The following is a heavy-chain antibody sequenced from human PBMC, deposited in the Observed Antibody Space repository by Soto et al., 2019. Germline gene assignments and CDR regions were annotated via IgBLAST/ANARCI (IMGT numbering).Heavy chain of an antibody. V-gene: IGHV3-53*01. D-gene: IGHD5-18*01. J-gene: IGHJ6*02. CDR2: IYSGGST. Sequence: PGGSLRLSCAASGFTVSSNYMSWVRQAPGKGLEWVSVIYSGGSTYYADSVKGRFTISRDNSKNTLYLQMNSLRAEDTAVYYCARDRVAVDTAMGDYYYYGMDVWGQGTTVTVSS. CDR3: ARDRVAVDTAMGDYYYYGMDV. CDR1: GFTVSSNY.